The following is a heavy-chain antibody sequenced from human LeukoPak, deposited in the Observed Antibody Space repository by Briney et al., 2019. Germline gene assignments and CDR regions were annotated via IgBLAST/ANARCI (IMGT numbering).Heavy chain of an antibody. CDR3: ARDLNGGGKGGQRVGY. V-gene: IGHV3-30-3*01. J-gene: IGHJ4*02. D-gene: IGHD4-23*01. CDR1: GFTFSSYA. Sequence: PGGSLRLSCAASGFTFSSYAMHWVRQAPGKGLEWVAVISYDGSNKYYADSVKGRFTISRDNSKNTLYLQMNSLRAEDTAVYYCARDLNGGGKGGQRVGYWGQGTLVTVSS. CDR2: ISYDGSNK.